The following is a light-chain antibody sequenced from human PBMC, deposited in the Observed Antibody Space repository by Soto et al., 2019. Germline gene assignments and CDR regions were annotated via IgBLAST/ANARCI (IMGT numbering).Light chain of an antibody. V-gene: IGKV3-15*01. J-gene: IGKJ4*01. CDR3: QQYGDWPLT. CDR2: ATS. CDR1: QSVGNN. Sequence: EIVVTQSPATLSVSPGERATLSCRASQSVGNNFAWYQQKPGQAPRLLIFATSTRATGVPARFSGSGFGTEFTLTINSLQSEDFAVYYCQQYGDWPLTFGGGAKVEIE.